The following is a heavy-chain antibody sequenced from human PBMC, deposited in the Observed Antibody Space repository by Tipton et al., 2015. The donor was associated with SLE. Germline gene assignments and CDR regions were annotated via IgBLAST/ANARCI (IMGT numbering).Heavy chain of an antibody. Sequence: SLRLSCAASGFTFSSYAMNWVRQAPGKGLEWVAVISPDGSNKYYADSVKGRFSISRDDSQDTLYLQMNSLRAEDTAVYYCAAPLTGLHYWGQGTQVTVSS. J-gene: IGHJ4*02. V-gene: IGHV3-30*14. CDR2: ISPDGSNK. CDR1: GFTFSSYA. CDR3: AAPLTGLHY. D-gene: IGHD3-9*01.